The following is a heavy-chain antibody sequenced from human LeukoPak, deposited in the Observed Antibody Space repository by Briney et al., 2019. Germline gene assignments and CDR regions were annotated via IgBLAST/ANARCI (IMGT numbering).Heavy chain of an antibody. V-gene: IGHV1-24*01. J-gene: IGHJ4*02. CDR1: GSSLSELS. CDR2: FDVIDSET. Sequence: ASVKVSCTVSGSSLSELSLYWVRQAPGKGLEWMGGFDVIDSETFYAQKFQGRVTMTEDSSTDTAYMELRSLTSDDTDLYYCAAGRPYSLLDYWGQGTLVTVSS. CDR3: AAGRPYSLLDY. D-gene: IGHD5-18*01.